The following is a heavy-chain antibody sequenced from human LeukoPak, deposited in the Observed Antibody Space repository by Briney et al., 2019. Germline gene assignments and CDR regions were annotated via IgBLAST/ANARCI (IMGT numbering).Heavy chain of an antibody. J-gene: IGHJ4*02. Sequence: GGSLRLSCVASGFTFTNYGMNWVRQTPGKGLEWVSGFSGGSTYYTDSVKGRFTISRNNSKNTLYLQMNSLRAEDTAVYYCAKVPTVLTYYFDYWGQGTLVTVSS. D-gene: IGHD4-23*01. CDR3: AKVPTVLTYYFDY. CDR1: GFTFTNYG. V-gene: IGHV3-23*01. CDR2: FSGGST.